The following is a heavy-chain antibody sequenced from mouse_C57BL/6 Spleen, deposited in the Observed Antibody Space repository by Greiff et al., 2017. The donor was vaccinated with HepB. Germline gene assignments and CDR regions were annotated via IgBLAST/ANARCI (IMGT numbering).Heavy chain of an antibody. CDR1: GFSLTSYG. V-gene: IGHV2-2*01. D-gene: IGHD1-1*01. CDR2: IWSGGST. Sequence: VQLQQSGPGLVQPSQSLSITCTVSGFSLTSYGVHWVRQSPGKGLEWLGVIWSGGSTDYNAAFISRLSISKDNSKSQVFFKMNSLQADDTAIYYCARGAVDWYFDVWGTGTTVTVSS. CDR3: ARGAVDWYFDV. J-gene: IGHJ1*03.